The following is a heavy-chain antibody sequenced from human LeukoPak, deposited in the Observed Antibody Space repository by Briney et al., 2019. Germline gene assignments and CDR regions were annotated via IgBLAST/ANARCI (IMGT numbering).Heavy chain of an antibody. D-gene: IGHD3-22*01. CDR1: GGSISSGGYY. Sequence: PSETLSLTCTVSGGSISSGGYYWSWIRQHPGKGLEWIGYIYYSGSTYYNPSLKSRVTISVDTSKNQFSLKLSSVTAADTAVYYCASRTAGLLADFDYWGQGTLVTVSS. J-gene: IGHJ4*02. CDR3: ASRTAGLLADFDY. V-gene: IGHV4-30-4*08. CDR2: IYYSGST.